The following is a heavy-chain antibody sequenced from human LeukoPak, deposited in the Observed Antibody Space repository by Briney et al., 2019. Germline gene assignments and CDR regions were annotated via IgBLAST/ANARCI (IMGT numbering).Heavy chain of an antibody. D-gene: IGHD3-10*01. CDR1: GYTFTGWY. CDR3: ARCGSRNYYNFDY. J-gene: IGHJ4*02. V-gene: IGHV1-2*02. CDR2: INANSGGT. Sequence: ASVKVSCKASGYTFTGWYMHWVRQAPGQGREWMGWINANSGGTYYVQKFQGRLTMTRDTSIRTVYMELSSLRSDDTAVYYCARCGSRNYYNFDYWGQGALVTVSA.